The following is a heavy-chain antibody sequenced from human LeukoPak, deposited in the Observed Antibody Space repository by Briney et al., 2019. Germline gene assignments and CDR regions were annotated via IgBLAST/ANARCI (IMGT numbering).Heavy chain of an antibody. V-gene: IGHV1-24*01. Sequence: ASVKVSCKVSGYTLTELSMQWVRQAPGKGLEWMGGFDPEDGETIYAQKFQGRLTVTEDTSTDTAYMELSSLRSEDTAVYYCATRTRYFVCLDYWGQGTLVTVSS. D-gene: IGHD3-9*01. CDR1: GYTLTELS. CDR3: ATRTRYFVCLDY. CDR2: FDPEDGET. J-gene: IGHJ4*02.